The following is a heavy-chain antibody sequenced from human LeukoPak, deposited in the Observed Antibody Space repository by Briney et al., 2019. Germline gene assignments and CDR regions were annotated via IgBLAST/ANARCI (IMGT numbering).Heavy chain of an antibody. CDR1: GFTFSSYA. Sequence: PGGSLRLSCAASGFTFSSYAMHWVRQAPGKGLEWVSAISGSGGSTYYADSVKGRFTISRDNSKNTLYLQMNSLRAEDTAVYYCAKDSRRLAMVRGATFDYWGQGTLVTVSS. D-gene: IGHD3-10*01. CDR2: ISGSGGST. V-gene: IGHV3-23*01. J-gene: IGHJ4*02. CDR3: AKDSRRLAMVRGATFDY.